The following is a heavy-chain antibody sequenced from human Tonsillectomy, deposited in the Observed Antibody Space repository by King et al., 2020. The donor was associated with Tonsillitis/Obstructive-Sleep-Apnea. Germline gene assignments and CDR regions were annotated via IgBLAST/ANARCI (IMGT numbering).Heavy chain of an antibody. J-gene: IGHJ4*02. CDR2: LYSCGST. Sequence: VQLVESGGGLIQPGGSLRLSCAASGFTVSSNYMSWVRQAPGKGLEWVPVLYSCGSTYYADSVKGRFTISRVNSKNTLYLQMNSLRAEDTAVYYCARAGYSSSWSLFDYWGQGTLVTVSS. CDR3: ARAGYSSSWSLFDY. V-gene: IGHV3-53*01. D-gene: IGHD6-13*01. CDR1: GFTVSSNY.